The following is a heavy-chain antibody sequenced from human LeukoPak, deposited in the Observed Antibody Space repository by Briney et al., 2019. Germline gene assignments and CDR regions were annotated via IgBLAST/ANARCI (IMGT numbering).Heavy chain of an antibody. Sequence: PGGSLRLSCAASGFTFSSYGMHWVRQAPGKGLEWVAFIRYDGSNKYYADSVKGRFTISRDNSKNTLYLQMNSLRAEDTAVYYCAKDAGGLYSGYDLDFDYWGQGTLVTVSS. CDR1: GFTFSSYG. CDR3: AKDAGGLYSGYDLDFDY. J-gene: IGHJ4*02. V-gene: IGHV3-30*02. CDR2: IRYDGSNK. D-gene: IGHD5-12*01.